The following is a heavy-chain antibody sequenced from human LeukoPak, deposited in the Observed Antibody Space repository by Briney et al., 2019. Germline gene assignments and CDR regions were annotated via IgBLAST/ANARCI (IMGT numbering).Heavy chain of an antibody. J-gene: IGHJ4*02. D-gene: IGHD5-18*01. Sequence: ASVKVSCKASGYTFTGYYMHWVRQAPGQGLEWRGWINPNSGGTNYAQKFQGRVTMTRDTSISTAYMELSRLRSDDTAVYYCARVSARGYSYVHYWGQGTLVTVSS. CDR1: GYTFTGYY. CDR3: ARVSARGYSYVHY. CDR2: INPNSGGT. V-gene: IGHV1-2*02.